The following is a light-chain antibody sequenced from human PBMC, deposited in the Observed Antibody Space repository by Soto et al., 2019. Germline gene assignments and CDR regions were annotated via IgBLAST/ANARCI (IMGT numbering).Light chain of an antibody. Sequence: DIEMTQSPSTLSASVGDRVTITCRASQSIGSWLAWYQQKPGKAPKLLIYKASSVESGVPSRFSGRGSGTEFILTISSLQPDDFATYYCQQYNTYSWTFGQGTKVEIK. V-gene: IGKV1-5*03. CDR3: QQYNTYSWT. J-gene: IGKJ1*01. CDR1: QSIGSW. CDR2: KAS.